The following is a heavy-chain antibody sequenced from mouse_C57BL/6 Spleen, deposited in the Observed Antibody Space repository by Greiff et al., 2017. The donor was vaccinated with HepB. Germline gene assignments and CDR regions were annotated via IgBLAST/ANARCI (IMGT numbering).Heavy chain of an antibody. Sequence: EVKLVESGGGLVKPGGSLKLSCAASGFTFSSYAMSWVRQTPEKRLEWVATISDGGSYTYYPDNVKGRFTISRDKAKNNLYLQMSHLKSEDTAMYYCARAYYSNYALAYWGQGTLVTVSA. CDR1: GFTFSSYA. CDR3: ARAYYSNYALAY. CDR2: ISDGGSYT. J-gene: IGHJ3*01. D-gene: IGHD2-5*01. V-gene: IGHV5-4*03.